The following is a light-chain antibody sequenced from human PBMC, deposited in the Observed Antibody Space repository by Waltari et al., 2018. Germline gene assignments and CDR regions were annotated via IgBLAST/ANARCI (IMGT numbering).Light chain of an antibody. V-gene: IGKV3-15*01. Sequence: EIVMTQSPATLSVSPGERAVLSCRASQSVTTNLAWYQQKPCQAPRLLIYGASTRATNIPARFSGSGSGTEFNLTISSLQSEDFAVYYCHQYNNGPPYNFGQGTKLEI. J-gene: IGKJ2*01. CDR3: HQYNNGPPYN. CDR2: GAS. CDR1: QSVTTN.